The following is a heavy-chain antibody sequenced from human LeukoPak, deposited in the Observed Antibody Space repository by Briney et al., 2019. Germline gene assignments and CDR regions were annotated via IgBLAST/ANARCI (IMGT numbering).Heavy chain of an antibody. J-gene: IGHJ4*02. CDR1: GFSLSSYW. D-gene: IGHD4-23*01. CDR3: ARDGRGGHNDF. V-gene: IGHV3-7*01. Sequence: PGGSLRLSCAASGFSLSSYWMTWVRQAPGKGLEWVANIKQDGSEKNYVDSVKGRFTISRDNAKNSLFLQMDGLRVDDTAVYFCARDGRGGHNDFWGQGTLITVSS. CDR2: IKQDGSEK.